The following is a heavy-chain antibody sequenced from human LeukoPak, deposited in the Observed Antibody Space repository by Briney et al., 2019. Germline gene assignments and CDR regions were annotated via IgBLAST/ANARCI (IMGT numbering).Heavy chain of an antibody. V-gene: IGHV5-51*01. CDR3: ARHGPGNYVGY. Sequence: GASLQISCKGSGYSFTSYWIGWVRQMPGKGLEWVGIIYPGDSDTKYSPSFQGQVTISADKSISTAYLQWSSLKASDTAMYYCARHGPGNYVGYWGQGTLVTVSS. CDR2: IYPGDSDT. CDR1: GYSFTSYW. D-gene: IGHD6-13*01. J-gene: IGHJ4*02.